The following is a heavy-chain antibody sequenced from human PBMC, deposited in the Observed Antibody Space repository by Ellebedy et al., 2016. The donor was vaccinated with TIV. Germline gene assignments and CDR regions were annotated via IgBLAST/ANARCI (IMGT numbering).Heavy chain of an antibody. CDR2: IDYSGNT. CDR3: AGDGNNIAWAFY. Sequence: MPGGSLRLSCTVPDVSVTKSGSSWTWIRQSPGKELEWIGSIDYSGNTKYNPSLKSRVTISADTSMNQFSLRLTSVTTADTAIYYCAGDGNNIAWAFYWGQGTLVTVSS. D-gene: IGHD1-14*01. V-gene: IGHV4-61*08. J-gene: IGHJ4*02. CDR1: DVSVTKSGSS.